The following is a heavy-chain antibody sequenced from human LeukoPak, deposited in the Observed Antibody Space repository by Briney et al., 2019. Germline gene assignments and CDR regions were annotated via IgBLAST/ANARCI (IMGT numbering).Heavy chain of an antibody. CDR3: ARGSSGTLSDAFNI. J-gene: IGHJ3*02. CDR2: IIPMFGTP. V-gene: IGHV1-69*13. D-gene: IGHD6-19*01. Sequence: ASVKVSCKASGGIFSSYAIIWVRQAPGRGLEWMGGIIPMFGTPNYAQKFQGRVTITADGSTSTDYMELGSLRSEDTAVYYCARGSSGTLSDAFNIWGQGTLVTVSS. CDR1: GGIFSSYA.